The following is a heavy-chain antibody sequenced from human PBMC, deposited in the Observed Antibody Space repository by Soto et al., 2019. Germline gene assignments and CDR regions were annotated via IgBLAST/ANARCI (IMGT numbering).Heavy chain of an antibody. V-gene: IGHV4-39*01. J-gene: IGHJ6*03. Sequence: QLQLQESGPGLVKPSETLSLTCTVSGGSISSSSYYWGRIRQPPGKGLEWIGTIYDSGSTSYNPSLKSRVTISVDPSKNQFSLKLSSVTAADTAVYYCARLAGSRITIFGVRGGYMDVWGKGTTVTVSS. D-gene: IGHD3-3*01. CDR3: ARLAGSRITIFGVRGGYMDV. CDR2: IYDSGST. CDR1: GGSISSSSYY.